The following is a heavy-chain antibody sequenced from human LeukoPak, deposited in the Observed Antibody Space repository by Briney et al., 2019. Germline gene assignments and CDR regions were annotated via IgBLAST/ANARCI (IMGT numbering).Heavy chain of an antibody. J-gene: IGHJ5*02. Sequence: PETLSLTCAVYGGSFSGYYWSWIRQPPGKGLEWIGEINHSGSTNYNPSLKSRVTISVDTSKNQFSLKLSSVTAADTAVYYCARGGPRYCSSTACYRKDNWFDPWGQGTLVTVSS. CDR3: ARGGPRYCSSTACYRKDNWFDP. D-gene: IGHD2-2*01. V-gene: IGHV4-34*01. CDR1: GGSFSGYY. CDR2: INHSGST.